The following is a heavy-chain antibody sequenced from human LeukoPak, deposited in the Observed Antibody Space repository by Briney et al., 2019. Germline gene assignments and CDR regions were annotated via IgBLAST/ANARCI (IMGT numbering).Heavy chain of an antibody. CDR1: GFTFSSYA. D-gene: IGHD5-18*01. Sequence: GGSLRLSCAASGFTFSSYAMHWVRQAPGKGLEYVSAISSNGGSTYYANSVKGRFTISRDNSKNTLFLEMKSLRVEDTAVYYCAKEVDTVMDWANDAFDMWGQGTMVTVSP. V-gene: IGHV3-64*01. CDR2: ISSNGGST. CDR3: AKEVDTVMDWANDAFDM. J-gene: IGHJ3*02.